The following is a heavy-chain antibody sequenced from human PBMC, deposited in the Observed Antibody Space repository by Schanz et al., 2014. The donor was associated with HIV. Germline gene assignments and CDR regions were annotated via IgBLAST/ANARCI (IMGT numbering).Heavy chain of an antibody. CDR1: GGTFINYA. Sequence: QVQLVQSGAEVKKPGSSVKVFCRASGGTFINYAFSWVRQAPGQGLEWMGGIIPLFGTSNYAQKFQGRATITADDATNTAYLELSRLSSDDTAVYYCARGDLSGDYEGEVDYYYLMDVWGQGTTVSVSS. CDR2: IIPLFGTS. D-gene: IGHD4-17*01. CDR3: ARGDLSGDYEGEVDYYYLMDV. J-gene: IGHJ6*02. V-gene: IGHV1-69*01.